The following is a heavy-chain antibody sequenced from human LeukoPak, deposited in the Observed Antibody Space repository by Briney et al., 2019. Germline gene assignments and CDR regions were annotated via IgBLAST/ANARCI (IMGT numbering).Heavy chain of an antibody. J-gene: IGHJ4*02. CDR3: ARSDYCSSTSCYMHY. CDR2: INPSGGRT. Sequence: ASVKVSCKASGYTFTTYYMHWVRQAPGQGLEWMVIINPSGGRTSYAQKFQGRVTMTRDTSTSTVYMELSSLRFEDTAVYYCARSDYCSSTSCYMHYWGQGTLVTVSS. V-gene: IGHV1-46*01. CDR1: GYTFTTYY. D-gene: IGHD2-2*02.